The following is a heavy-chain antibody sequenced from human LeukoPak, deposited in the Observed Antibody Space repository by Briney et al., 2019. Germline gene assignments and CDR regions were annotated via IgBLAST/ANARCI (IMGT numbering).Heavy chain of an antibody. CDR3: ARGFYYDSSGPQYYYYMDV. Sequence: PGGSLRLSCAASGFTVSSNYMSWVRQAPGKGLEWVSVIYSGGSTYYADSVKGRFTISRDNSKNTLYLQMNSLRSEDTAVYYCARGFYYDSSGPQYYYYMDVWGKGTAVTISS. D-gene: IGHD3-22*01. J-gene: IGHJ6*03. CDR1: GFTVSSNY. V-gene: IGHV3-53*05. CDR2: IYSGGST.